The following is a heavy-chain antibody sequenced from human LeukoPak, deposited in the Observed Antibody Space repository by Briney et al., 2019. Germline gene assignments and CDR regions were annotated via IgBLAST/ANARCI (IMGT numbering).Heavy chain of an antibody. V-gene: IGHV3-30-3*01. J-gene: IGHJ4*02. CDR2: ISYDGSHK. D-gene: IGHD2-15*01. CDR3: ARVLSLLPMAFDY. Sequence: GGSLRFSCAASGFTFSTYAMHWVRQAPGKGLEWVAVISYDGSHKYYADSVKGRFTISRDNSKNTLYLQMNSLRAEDTAVYYCARVLSLLPMAFDYWGQGTLVTVSS. CDR1: GFTFSTYA.